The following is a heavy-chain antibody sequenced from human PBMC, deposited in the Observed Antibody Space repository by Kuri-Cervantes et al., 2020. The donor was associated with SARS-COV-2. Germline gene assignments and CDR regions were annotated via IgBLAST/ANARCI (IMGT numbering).Heavy chain of an antibody. V-gene: IGHV3-7*03. Sequence: GESLKISCAASGFTFSSYWMSWVRQAPGKGLEWVANIKQDGSEKYYVDSVKGRFTISRDNAKNSLYLQMNSLKSEDTAVYYCTRDDFWSGYYTSWGQGTLVTVSS. CDR2: IKQDGSEK. J-gene: IGHJ5*02. CDR3: TRDDFWSGYYTS. CDR1: GFTFSSYW. D-gene: IGHD3-3*01.